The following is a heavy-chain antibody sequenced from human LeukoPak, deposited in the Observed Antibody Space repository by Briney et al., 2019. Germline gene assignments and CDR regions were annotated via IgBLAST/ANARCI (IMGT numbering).Heavy chain of an antibody. CDR1: GGSISSYY. D-gene: IGHD1-26*01. J-gene: IGHJ5*02. V-gene: IGHV4-4*09. CDR3: ARGVGADVRANPEFDP. Sequence: SETLSLTCTVSGGSISSYYWSWIRQPPGKGLEWIGYIYTSGSTNYNPSLKSRVTISVDTSKNQFSLKLSSVTAADTAVYYCARGVGADVRANPEFDPWGQGTLVTVSS. CDR2: IYTSGST.